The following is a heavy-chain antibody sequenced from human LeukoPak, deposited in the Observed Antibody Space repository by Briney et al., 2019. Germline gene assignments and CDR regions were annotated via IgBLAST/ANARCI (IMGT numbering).Heavy chain of an antibody. CDR3: AREQDEIFGVVNPTGIDY. CDR2: INHSGST. V-gene: IGHV4-34*01. J-gene: IGHJ4*02. D-gene: IGHD3-3*01. Sequence: SETLSLTCAVYGGSFSGYYWSWIRQPPGKGLEWIGEINHSGSTNYNPSLKSRVTISVDTSKNPFSLKLSSVTAADTAVYYCAREQDEIFGVVNPTGIDYWGQGTLVTVSS. CDR1: GGSFSGYY.